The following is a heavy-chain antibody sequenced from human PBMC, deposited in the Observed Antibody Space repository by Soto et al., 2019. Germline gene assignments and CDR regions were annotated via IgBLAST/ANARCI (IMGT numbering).Heavy chain of an antibody. CDR2: ISSSSSTI. D-gene: IGHD5-18*01. J-gene: IGHJ6*02. Sequence: EVQLVESGGGLVQPGGSLRLSCAASGFTFSSYSMNWVRQAPGKGLEWVSYISSSSSTIYYADSVKGRFTISRDNAKNSLYLQMNSLRDEDTAVYYCASIDTAMDPYYYYGMDVWGRGTTVTVSS. V-gene: IGHV3-48*02. CDR1: GFTFSSYS. CDR3: ASIDTAMDPYYYYGMDV.